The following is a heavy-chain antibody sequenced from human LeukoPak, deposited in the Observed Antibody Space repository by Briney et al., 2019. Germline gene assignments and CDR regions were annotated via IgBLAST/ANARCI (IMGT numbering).Heavy chain of an antibody. J-gene: IGHJ4*02. D-gene: IGHD3-10*01. V-gene: IGHV1-69*02. CDR3: ARRLKYYYGSGSYYND. CDR2: IIPILGIA. Sequence: ISWVRQAPGQGLEWMGRIIPILGIANYAQKFQGRVTITADKSTSTAYMELSSLRSEDTAVYYCARRLKYYYGSGSYYNDWGQGTLVTVSS.